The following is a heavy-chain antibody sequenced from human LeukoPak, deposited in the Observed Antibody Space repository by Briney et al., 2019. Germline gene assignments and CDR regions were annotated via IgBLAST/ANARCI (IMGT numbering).Heavy chain of an antibody. CDR1: GGSISSYY. CDR2: MYYSGST. D-gene: IGHD6-19*01. CDR3: ARVSGWNPLQAAHLDY. V-gene: IGHV4-39*07. J-gene: IGHJ4*02. Sequence: SETLPLTCTASGGSISSYYWGWIRQPPGKGLEWIGSMYYSGSTYYNPSLKSRVTISVDTSKNQFSLKMSSVTAADTAVYYCARVSGWNPLQAAHLDYWGQGTLVTVSS.